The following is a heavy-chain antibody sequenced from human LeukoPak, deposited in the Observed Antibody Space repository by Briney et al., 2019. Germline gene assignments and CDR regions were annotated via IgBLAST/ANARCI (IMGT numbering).Heavy chain of an antibody. D-gene: IGHD4-17*01. CDR1: GFAVSNNY. CDR2: TSGSGGPT. CDR3: ARIPKTTYFDY. V-gene: IGHV3-53*01. J-gene: IGHJ4*02. Sequence: GGSLRLSCAASGFAVSNNYMSWVRQAPGKGLEWVSVTSGSGGPTYYADSVKGRFTISRDNSENTLHLQINSLRAEDTAVYYCARIPKTTYFDYWGQGTLVTVSS.